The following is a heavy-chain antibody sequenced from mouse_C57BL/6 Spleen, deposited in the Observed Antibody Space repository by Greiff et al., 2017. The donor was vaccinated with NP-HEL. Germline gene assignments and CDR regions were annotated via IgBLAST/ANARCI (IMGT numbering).Heavy chain of an antibody. CDR3: ARGGTMITTIFDY. J-gene: IGHJ2*01. D-gene: IGHD2-4*01. CDR2: IYPGDGDT. Sequence: VQLQQSGAELVKPGASVKISCKASGYASSSYWMNWVKQRPGKGLEWIGQIYPGDGDTNYNGKFKGKATLTADKSSSTAYMQLSSLTSEDSAFYFCARGGTMITTIFDYWGQGTTLTVSS. V-gene: IGHV1-80*01. CDR1: GYASSSYW.